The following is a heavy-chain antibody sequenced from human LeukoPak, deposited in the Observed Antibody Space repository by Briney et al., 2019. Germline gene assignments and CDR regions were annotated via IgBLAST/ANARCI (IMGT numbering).Heavy chain of an antibody. V-gene: IGHV3-48*03. J-gene: IGHJ4*02. CDR1: EFTFSSYE. Sequence: GGSLRLSCTASEFTFSSYEMNWVRQAPGKGLEWVAYISNGGSNIRYADSVKGRLTISRDNANKSLFLEMNSLRVEDTAVYYCAKGRGFRVWDPWDNWGQGTLITVSS. CDR3: AKGRGFRVWDPWDN. CDR2: ISNGGSNI. D-gene: IGHD3-16*01.